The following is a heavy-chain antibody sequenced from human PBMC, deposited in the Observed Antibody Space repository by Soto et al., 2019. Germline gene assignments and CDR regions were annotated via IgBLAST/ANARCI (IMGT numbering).Heavy chain of an antibody. CDR2: IKSKTYGGTT. CDR1: VFTFSNAW. J-gene: IGHJ6*02. V-gene: IGHV3-15*01. Sequence: PGWSLRLSCSASVFTFSNAWMSWFRQAPGKGLEWVGRIKSKTYGGTTDYAAPVKGRFTISRDDSKNTLYLQMNSLKTEDTAVYYCTTDWLWGQGTTVTVSS. CDR3: TTDWL.